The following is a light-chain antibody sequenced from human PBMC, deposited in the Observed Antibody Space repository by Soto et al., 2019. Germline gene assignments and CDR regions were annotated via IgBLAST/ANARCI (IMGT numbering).Light chain of an antibody. CDR1: QSLLHSNGYNY. J-gene: IGKJ2*02. CDR2: LGS. V-gene: IGKV2-28*01. Sequence: DIVMTQSPLSLPVTPGAPASISCRSSQSLLHSNGYNYLDWYLQKPGQSPQLLIYLGSNRASGVPDRFSGSGSGTDFTLKISRVEAEDVGVYYCMQALQTRTFGQGPKLEIK. CDR3: MQALQTRT.